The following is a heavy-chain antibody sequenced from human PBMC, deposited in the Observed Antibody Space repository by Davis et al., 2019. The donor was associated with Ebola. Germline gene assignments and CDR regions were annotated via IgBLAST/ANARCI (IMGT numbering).Heavy chain of an antibody. CDR2: SRNKENRYST. J-gene: IGHJ6*04. D-gene: IGHD3-3*01. CDR1: GFPFSFYF. CDR3: ARSGLSFGVVKYHYGMDV. Sequence: GGSLRLSCAVSGFPFSFYFMDWVRLTPGKGLEWVGLSRNKENRYSTEYAASVRGRFTISRDDSKESLYLQMNSLRTEDTAVYYCARSGLSFGVVKYHYGMDVWGKGTTVTVSS. V-gene: IGHV3-72*01.